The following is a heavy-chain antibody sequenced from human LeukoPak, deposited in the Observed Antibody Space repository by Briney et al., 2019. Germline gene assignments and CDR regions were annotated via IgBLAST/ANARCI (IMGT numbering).Heavy chain of an antibody. V-gene: IGHV3-15*01. CDR2: IKSKIHGGTT. CDR3: TSIQY. Sequence: RTGGSLRLSCAASGFTFTNAWMSWVRQAPGKGLEWVGRIKSKIHGGTTDYAAPVKGRFTISRDDSKSTLYLQMNSLKTEDTAVYYCTSIQYWGQGTLVTVSS. J-gene: IGHJ1*01. CDR1: GFTFTNAW.